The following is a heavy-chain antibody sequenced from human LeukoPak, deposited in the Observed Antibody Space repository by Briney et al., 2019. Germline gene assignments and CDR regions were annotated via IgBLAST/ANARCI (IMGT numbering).Heavy chain of an antibody. D-gene: IGHD2-15*01. CDR2: ISSSSSYI. J-gene: IGHJ5*02. Sequence: GGSLRLSCAASGFTFSSYSMNWVRQAPGKGLEWVSSISSSSSYIYYADSVKGRFTISRDNAENSLYLQMNSLRAEDTAVYYCAILQGYCSGGSCYGPWGQGTLVTVSS. CDR1: GFTFSSYS. V-gene: IGHV3-21*01. CDR3: AILQGYCSGGSCYGP.